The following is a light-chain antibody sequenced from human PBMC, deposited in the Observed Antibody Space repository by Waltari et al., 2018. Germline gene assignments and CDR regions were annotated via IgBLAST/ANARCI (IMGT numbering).Light chain of an antibody. CDR3: QNYVRLPAT. Sequence: EIVLTQSPGTLSLSPGERATLSCRASQSVGRSLAWYQQKPGQDPRLLIYDASRRATGIPDRFSGGGSGTDFSLTLNRLEPEDVAVYYCQNYVRLPATFGQGTKVEVK. J-gene: IGKJ1*01. V-gene: IGKV3-20*01. CDR2: DAS. CDR1: QSVGRS.